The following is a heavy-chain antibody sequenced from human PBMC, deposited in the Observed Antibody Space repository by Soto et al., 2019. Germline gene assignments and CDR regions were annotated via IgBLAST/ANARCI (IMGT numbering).Heavy chain of an antibody. CDR2: IYYSGST. V-gene: IGHV4-30-4*01. D-gene: IGHD2-21*02. Sequence: SETLSLTCTVSGGSISSGDYYWSWIRQPPGKGLEWIGYIYYSGSTYYNPSLKSRVTISVDTSKNQFSLKLSSVTAADTAVYYCARVLPQYCGGDCYWGHFDYWGQGTLVTVSS. CDR3: ARVLPQYCGGDCYWGHFDY. CDR1: GGSISSGDYY. J-gene: IGHJ4*02.